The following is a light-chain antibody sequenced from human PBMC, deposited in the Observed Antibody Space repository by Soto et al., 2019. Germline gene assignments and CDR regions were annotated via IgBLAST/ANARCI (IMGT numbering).Light chain of an antibody. J-gene: IGLJ2*01. CDR3: SSYTSSSTLVV. Sequence: QSVLTQPACVSGSPGQSITISCTGTSSDVGGYNYVSWYQQHPGKAPKLMIYEVSNRPSGVSNRFSDSKSGNTASLTISGLQAEDEADYYCSSYTSSSTLVVFGGGTKLTVL. CDR1: SSDVGGYNY. CDR2: EVS. V-gene: IGLV2-14*01.